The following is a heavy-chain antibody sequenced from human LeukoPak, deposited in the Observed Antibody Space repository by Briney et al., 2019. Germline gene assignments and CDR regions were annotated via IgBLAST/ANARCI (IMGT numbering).Heavy chain of an antibody. CDR2: ISYDATNK. CDR3: ARGAAYRIEGGDF. V-gene: IGHV3-30-3*01. CDR1: GFTFNNYA. J-gene: IGHJ4*02. Sequence: GGSLRLSCAASGFTFNNYAMHWVRQAPGKGLEWVAVISYDATNKYYTDSVKGRFTISRDLSKNTLYLQMNSLRNEDTALYYCARGAAYRIEGGDFWGQGTLVTVSS. D-gene: IGHD4-11*01.